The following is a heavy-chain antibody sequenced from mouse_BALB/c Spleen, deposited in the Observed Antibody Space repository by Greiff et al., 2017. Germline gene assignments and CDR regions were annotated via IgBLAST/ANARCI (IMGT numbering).Heavy chain of an antibody. V-gene: IGHV2-2*02. CDR3: ARNSKSPYDYDDAMDY. J-gene: IGHJ4*01. Sequence: VHLVESGPGLVQPSQSLSITCTVSGFSLTSYGVHWVRQSPGKGLEWLGVIWSGGSTDYNAAFISRLSISKDNSKSQVFFKMNSLQANDTAIYYCARNSKSPYDYDDAMDYWGQGTSVTVSS. CDR2: IWSGGST. CDR1: GFSLTSYG. D-gene: IGHD2-4*01.